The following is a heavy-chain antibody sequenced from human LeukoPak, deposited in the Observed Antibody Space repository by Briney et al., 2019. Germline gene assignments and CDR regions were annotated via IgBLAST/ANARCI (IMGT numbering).Heavy chain of an antibody. J-gene: IGHJ5*02. CDR1: GGSISSSSYY. Sequence: PETLSLTCTVSGGSISSSSYYWGWIRQPPGKGLELIASIYYSGNTYYNPSLQSRVTISVDTSKNQFSLKLSSVTAADTAVYYCARGKRSGCSSTSCLLNWFDPWGQGTLVTGSS. D-gene: IGHD2-2*01. CDR3: ARGKRSGCSSTSCLLNWFDP. CDR2: IYYSGNT. V-gene: IGHV4-39*01.